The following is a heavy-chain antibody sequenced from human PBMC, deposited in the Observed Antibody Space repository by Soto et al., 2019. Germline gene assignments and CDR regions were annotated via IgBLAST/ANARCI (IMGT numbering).Heavy chain of an antibody. J-gene: IGHJ6*03. CDR1: GFTFSSYS. Sequence: PGGSLRLCCAASGFTFSSYSMNWVRQAPGKGLEWVSYISSSSSTIYYADSVKGRFTISRDNAKNSLYLQMNSLRAEDTAVYYCARVSPARDRNYYYYYMDVWGKGTTVTVSS. V-gene: IGHV3-48*01. CDR3: ARVSPARDRNYYYYYMDV. CDR2: ISSSSSTI.